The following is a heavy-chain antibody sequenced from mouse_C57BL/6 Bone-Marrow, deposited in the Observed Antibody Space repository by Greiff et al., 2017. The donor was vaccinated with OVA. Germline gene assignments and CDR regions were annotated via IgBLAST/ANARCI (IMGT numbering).Heavy chain of an antibody. V-gene: IGHV1-5*01. CDR1: GYTFTSYW. CDR3: TSLYYYGSSYPYFDY. D-gene: IGHD1-1*01. Sequence: VQLKQSGTVLARPGASVKMSCKTSGYTFTSYWMHWVKQRPGQGLEWIGAIYPGNSDTSYNQKFKGKAKLTAVTSASTAYMELSSLTNEDSAVYYCTSLYYYGSSYPYFDYWGQGTTLTVSS. J-gene: IGHJ2*01. CDR2: IYPGNSDT.